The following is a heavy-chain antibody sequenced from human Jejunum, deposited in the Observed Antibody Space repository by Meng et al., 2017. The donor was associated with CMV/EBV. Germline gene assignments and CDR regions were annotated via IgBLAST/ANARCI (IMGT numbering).Heavy chain of an antibody. Sequence: EVQLVESGGGLVQPGXXXXLSGAASGFTFSSHWMHWVRQAPGKGLVWVSRISGDGGSTSYADSVKGRFTISRDNAKNTLYLQMSSLRVEDTAMYYCARGVAESLGWEMGYWGQGTLVTVSS. CDR3: ARGVAESLGWEMGY. CDR2: ISGDGGST. CDR1: GFTFSSHW. D-gene: IGHD1-26*01. V-gene: IGHV3-74*01. J-gene: IGHJ4*02.